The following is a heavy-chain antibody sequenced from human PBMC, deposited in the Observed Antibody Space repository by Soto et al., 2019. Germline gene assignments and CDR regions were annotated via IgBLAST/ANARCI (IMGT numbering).Heavy chain of an antibody. Sequence: QVQLQESGPGLVKPSQTLSLTCTVSGGSISSGGYYWSWIRQHPGKGLEWIGYIYCSGSTYYNPSLKSRGTISVDTSKNQSSLKLSSLTAADTAVYYCAGSRITICRVVIPTGWFDPWGQGTLVTVSS. J-gene: IGHJ5*02. D-gene: IGHD3-3*01. CDR1: GGSISSGGYY. CDR2: IYCSGST. CDR3: AGSRITICRVVIPTGWFDP. V-gene: IGHV4-31*03.